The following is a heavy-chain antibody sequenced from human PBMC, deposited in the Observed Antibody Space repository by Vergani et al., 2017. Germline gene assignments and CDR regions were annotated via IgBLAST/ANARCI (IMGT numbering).Heavy chain of an antibody. J-gene: IGHJ4*02. Sequence: EVQLVESGGGLVKPGGSLRLSCAASGFTFSSYSMNWVRQAPGKGLEWVSSISSSSSYIYYADSVKGRFTISRDNAKNSLYLQMNSLRAEDTAVYYCARDPGDSSCYSYFDYWGQGTLVTVSS. D-gene: IGHD3-22*01. CDR3: ARDPGDSSCYSYFDY. CDR2: ISSSSSYI. CDR1: GFTFSSYS. V-gene: IGHV3-21*01.